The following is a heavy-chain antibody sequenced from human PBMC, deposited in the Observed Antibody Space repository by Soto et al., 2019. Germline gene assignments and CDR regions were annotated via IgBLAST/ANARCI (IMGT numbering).Heavy chain of an antibody. J-gene: IGHJ5*02. CDR1: GYSFISYW. V-gene: IGHV5-51*01. CDR3: ARHRNNFWSGYYKNAEGWTEEYNWFDP. CDR2: IYPGDSDT. D-gene: IGHD3-3*01. Sequence: EVQLVQSGAEVKKPGESLKISCKGSGYSFISYWIGWVRQMPGKGLEWMGIIYPGDSDTRYSPSFQGQVTISADKSISTAYLQWSSLKASDTAMYYCARHRNNFWSGYYKNAEGWTEEYNWFDPWGQGTLVTVSS.